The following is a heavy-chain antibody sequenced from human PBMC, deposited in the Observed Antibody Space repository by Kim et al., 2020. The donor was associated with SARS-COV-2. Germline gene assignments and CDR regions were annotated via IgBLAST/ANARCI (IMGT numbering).Heavy chain of an antibody. J-gene: IGHJ4*02. Sequence: GGSLRLSCAASGFTFNNYAMSWVRQAPGKGLEWVSAISSGGSATFYADSVKGRFTISRDNSKNTLFLQMDSLRADDTAVYYCAKAAYSYDSSGYPGPFDYGGQGPLVTVSS. CDR2: ISSGGSAT. D-gene: IGHD3-22*01. CDR3: AKAAYSYDSSGYPGPFDY. V-gene: IGHV3-23*01. CDR1: GFTFNNYA.